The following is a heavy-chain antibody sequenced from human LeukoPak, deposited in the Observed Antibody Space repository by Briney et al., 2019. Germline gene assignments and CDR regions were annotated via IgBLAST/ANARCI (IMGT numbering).Heavy chain of an antibody. Sequence: GASVKVSCKVSGYTLTELSMHWVRQAPGKGLEWMGGFDPEDGETIYAQKFQGRVTMTEDTSTDTAYMELSSLRSEDTAVYYCATGPTSSGGYYFYDYWGQGTLVTVSS. V-gene: IGHV1-24*01. CDR1: GYTLTELS. CDR3: ATGPTSSGGYYFYDY. D-gene: IGHD1-26*01. CDR2: FDPEDGET. J-gene: IGHJ4*02.